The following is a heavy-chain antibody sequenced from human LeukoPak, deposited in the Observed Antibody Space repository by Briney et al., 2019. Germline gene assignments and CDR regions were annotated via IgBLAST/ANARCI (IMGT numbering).Heavy chain of an antibody. V-gene: IGHV3-20*04. CDR1: GTTFPDHG. D-gene: IGHD4-23*01. J-gene: IGHJ4*02. Sequence: PGGSLRLSCAAPGTTFPDHGMSWVRQAPGKGLEWVSGINWDGGSTGYGDSVKGRFTISRDNGKNSLYLQMNSLRAEDTAVYYCARDRGYGGTSFDYWGQGTLVTVSS. CDR3: ARDRGYGGTSFDY. CDR2: INWDGGST.